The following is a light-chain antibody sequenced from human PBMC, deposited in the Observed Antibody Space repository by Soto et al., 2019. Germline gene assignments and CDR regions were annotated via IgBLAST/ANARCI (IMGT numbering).Light chain of an antibody. CDR3: TSYTSDSTYV. Sequence: HSALTQPASVSGFPGQSITISCTGTSTDVGRYNYVSWYQQHPGKAPKLMVYDVSNRPSWVSNRFSGSKSGITASLTISGLQAEDEADYYCTSYTSDSTYVFGTGTKVTVL. V-gene: IGLV2-14*01. J-gene: IGLJ1*01. CDR2: DVS. CDR1: STDVGRYNY.